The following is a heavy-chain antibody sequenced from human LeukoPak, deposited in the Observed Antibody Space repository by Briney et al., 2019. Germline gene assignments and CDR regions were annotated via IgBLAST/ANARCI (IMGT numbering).Heavy chain of an antibody. CDR1: GFTVSSHY. CDR3: AGDRGFSSSWRLFVY. Sequence: PGGSLRLSCAASGFTVSSHYMSWVRQAPGKGLEWVSVIYSGAGTSYADSVQGRFTISRDNSKNTLYLQMNSLRVEDTAVYYCAGDRGFSSSWRLFVYWGQGTLVTVSS. J-gene: IGHJ4*02. CDR2: IYSGAGT. V-gene: IGHV3-66*02. D-gene: IGHD6-13*01.